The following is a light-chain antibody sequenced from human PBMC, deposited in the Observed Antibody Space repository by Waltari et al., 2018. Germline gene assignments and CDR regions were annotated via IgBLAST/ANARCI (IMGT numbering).Light chain of an antibody. V-gene: IGKV3-11*01. CDR3: HQRRNWPLT. CDR2: DAS. Sequence: IVLTQSPDILSFSPGEGATLSCRASQSVGTYLAWYQQRPDQSPRLLIYDASYKATCIPAMFSGSGSANDFPLTISRLQHEDFAVYCCHQRRNWPLTFGGGTRVQI. J-gene: IGKJ4*01. CDR1: QSVGTY.